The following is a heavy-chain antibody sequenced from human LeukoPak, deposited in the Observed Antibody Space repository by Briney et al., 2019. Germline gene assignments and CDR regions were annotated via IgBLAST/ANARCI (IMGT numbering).Heavy chain of an antibody. V-gene: IGHV3-23*01. J-gene: IGHJ4*02. CDR3: AKHLYGTNGVCSDY. CDR1: GVTFSSYA. Sequence: PGGSLRLSCAPSGVTFSSYAMSWVRQAPGKGLGWGSAVSGSGGSTYYADSVKGRSSISIDNTKTTLYLQINSRRAEDTAVYYCAKHLYGTNGVCSDYWGQGTLVTVSS. D-gene: IGHD2-8*01. CDR2: VSGSGGST.